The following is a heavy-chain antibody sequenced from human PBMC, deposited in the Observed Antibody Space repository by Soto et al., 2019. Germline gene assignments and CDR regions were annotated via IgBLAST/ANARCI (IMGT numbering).Heavy chain of an antibody. CDR1: GYTFTNHG. J-gene: IGHJ6*03. CDR3: ARMVRRSNIADYHDMVV. Sequence: QVQLVQSGAEVKKPGASVQVSCKASGYTFTNHGISWVRQAPGQVLEWLRWISANNDDTNYTQKFQGRVTVTTDTPTCLGYMQATSLTTQDTSLSYCARMVRRSNIADYHDMVVRWKATTVRVPS. CDR2: ISANNDDT. D-gene: IGHD3-10*01. V-gene: IGHV1-18*01.